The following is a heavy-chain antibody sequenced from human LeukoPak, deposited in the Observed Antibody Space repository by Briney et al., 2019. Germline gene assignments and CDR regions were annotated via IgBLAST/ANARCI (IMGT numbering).Heavy chain of an antibody. D-gene: IGHD4-11*01. CDR1: GWTFSGYY. CDR2: INHSGST. V-gene: IGHV4-34*01. Sequence: SETLSLTCAVYGWTFSGYYWSWIRQPPGKGLEWIGEINHSGSTYYNPSLKSRVTISVDTSKNQYSLELSTVTAADTAVYYCARGLQGPFDIWGQGTMVTVSS. CDR3: ARGLQGPFDI. J-gene: IGHJ3*02.